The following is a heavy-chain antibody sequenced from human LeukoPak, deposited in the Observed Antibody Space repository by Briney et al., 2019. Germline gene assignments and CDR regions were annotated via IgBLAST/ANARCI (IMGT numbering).Heavy chain of an antibody. CDR1: GGTFSSYA. CDR3: AGERYSGSRDAFDI. D-gene: IGHD1-26*01. V-gene: IGHV1-69*05. Sequence: ASVKVSCTASGGTFSSYAISWVRQAPGHGLEWMGRIIPIFGTANYAQKFQGRVTITTDESTSPANMELSSLRSEDTAVYYCAGERYSGSRDAFDIWGQGTMVTVSS. J-gene: IGHJ3*02. CDR2: IIPIFGTA.